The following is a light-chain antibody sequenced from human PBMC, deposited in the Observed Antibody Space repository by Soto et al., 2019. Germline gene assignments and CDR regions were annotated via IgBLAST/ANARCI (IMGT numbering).Light chain of an antibody. CDR2: NEI. CDR3: HVWDSDNDPPV. J-gene: IGLJ2*01. V-gene: IGLV3-21*04. Sequence: SSELTQPPSVSVAPGKTASIPCGGDNIGSKSVHWYQQRPGQAPVLVINNEIDRPSGIPERFSGSNSGNTATLTITRVDAGDEADYYCHVWDSDNDPPVFGGGTKLTVL. CDR1: NIGSKS.